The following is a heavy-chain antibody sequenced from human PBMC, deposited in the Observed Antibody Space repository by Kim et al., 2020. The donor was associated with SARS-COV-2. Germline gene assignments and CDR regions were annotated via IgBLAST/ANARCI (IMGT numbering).Heavy chain of an antibody. CDR3: TRILGMTLAMWGAF. V-gene: IGHV3-73*01. D-gene: IGHD3-3*02. CDR2: IKNKANSYAT. CDR1: GFIFNGSP. J-gene: IGHJ3*01. Sequence: GGSLRLSCAASGFIFNGSPMHWVRQASGKGLEWVGSIKNKANSYATAYGASVKGRFTIYRDDSKNTPYLQMKSLKTNDTAEYASTRILGMTLAMWGAF.